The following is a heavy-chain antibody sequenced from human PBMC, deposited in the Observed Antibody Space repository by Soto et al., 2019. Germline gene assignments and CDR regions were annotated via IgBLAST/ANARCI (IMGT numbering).Heavy chain of an antibody. CDR3: AKGTLATVTANWFDP. V-gene: IGHV1-69*13. CDR1: GGTFSSYA. CDR2: IIPIFGTA. D-gene: IGHD4-17*01. J-gene: IGHJ5*02. Sequence: SVKVSCKASGGTFSSYAISWVRQAPGQGLEWMGGIIPIFGTANYAQKFQGRVTITADESTSTAYMELSSLRAEDTAVYYCAKGTLATVTANWFDPWGQGTLVTVSS.